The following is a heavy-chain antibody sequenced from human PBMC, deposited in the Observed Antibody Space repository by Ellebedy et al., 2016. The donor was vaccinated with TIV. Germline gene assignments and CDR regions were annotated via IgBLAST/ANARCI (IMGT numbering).Heavy chain of an antibody. Sequence: SETLSLTXTVSGGSISSYYWSWIRQPAGKGLEWIGRIYTSGSTNYNPSLKSRVTMSVDTSKNQFSLKLSSVTAADTAVYYCARGVYYYDSSGLYYFDYWGQGTLVTVSS. CDR3: ARGVYYYDSSGLYYFDY. CDR1: GGSISSYY. CDR2: IYTSGST. D-gene: IGHD3-22*01. J-gene: IGHJ4*02. V-gene: IGHV4-4*07.